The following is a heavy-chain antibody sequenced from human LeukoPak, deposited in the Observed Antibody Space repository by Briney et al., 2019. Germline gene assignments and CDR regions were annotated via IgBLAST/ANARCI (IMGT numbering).Heavy chain of an antibody. D-gene: IGHD2-21*02. CDR3: ARVAYCGGDCYYEAAYFDY. J-gene: IGHJ4*02. CDR2: IIPIFGTA. V-gene: IGHV1-69*13. Sequence: SVKVSCKASGYTFTGYYMHWVRQAPGQGLEWMGGIIPIFGTANYAQKFQGRVTITADESTSTAYMELSSLRSEDTAVYYCARVAYCGGDCYYEAAYFDYWGQGTLVTVSS. CDR1: GYTFTGYY.